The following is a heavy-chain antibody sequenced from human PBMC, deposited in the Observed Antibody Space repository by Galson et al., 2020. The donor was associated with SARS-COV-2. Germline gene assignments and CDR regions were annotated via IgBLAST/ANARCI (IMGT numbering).Heavy chain of an antibody. D-gene: IGHD3-10*01. CDR2: IKEDGSEK. V-gene: IGHV3-7*01. CDR1: GFTFRSYW. J-gene: IGHJ4*02. CDR3: TSGDSGPIQSDY. Sequence: TGGYLRLSCAASGFTFRSYWMTWVRQAPGKGLEWVANIKEDGSEKYYVDSVKGRFTISRDNAQNSLYLQMNSLRAEDTAVYYCTSGDSGPIQSDYWGQGTLVTVSS.